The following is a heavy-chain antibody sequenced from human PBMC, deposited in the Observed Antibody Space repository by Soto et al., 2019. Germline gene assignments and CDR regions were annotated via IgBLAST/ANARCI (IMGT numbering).Heavy chain of an antibody. CDR1: GFTFSSYG. Sequence: SLRLSYAASGFTFSSYGMHWVRQAPGKGLEWVAVISYDGSNKYYADSVKGRFTVSRDNSKNTLYLQMNSLRAEDTAVYYCAKEITAAAGIYYYYYGMDVWGQGTTVTVSS. J-gene: IGHJ6*02. V-gene: IGHV3-30*18. CDR2: ISYDGSNK. D-gene: IGHD6-13*01. CDR3: AKEITAAAGIYYYYYGMDV.